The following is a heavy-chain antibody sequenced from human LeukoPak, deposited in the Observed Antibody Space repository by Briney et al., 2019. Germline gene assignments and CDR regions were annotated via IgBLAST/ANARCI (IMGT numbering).Heavy chain of an antibody. CDR1: GFTSSNSA. Sequence: SGGTLCFSGAAYGFTSSNSAMVRDRPASGKEREGFGRIRSKANSFATAYASSVTGRFTISRDDSTDMAYLQMNSLNAEDTAVYYCTGGLDGLGCAPSGQRTLFTVSA. D-gene: IGHD5-24*01. V-gene: IGHV3-73*01. J-gene: IGHJ5*02. CDR2: IRSKANSFAT. CDR3: TGGLDGLGCAP.